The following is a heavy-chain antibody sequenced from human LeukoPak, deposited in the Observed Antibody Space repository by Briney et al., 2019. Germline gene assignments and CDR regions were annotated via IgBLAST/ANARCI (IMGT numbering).Heavy chain of an antibody. D-gene: IGHD2-2*01. Sequence: GASVKVSCKASGYTFTGYYMHWVRQAPGQGLEWMGWISAYNGNTNYAQKLQGRVTMTTDTSTSTAYMELRSLRSDDTAVYYCAREVIVVVPAATTNWFDPWGQGTLVTVSS. CDR3: AREVIVVVPAATTNWFDP. V-gene: IGHV1-18*04. CDR1: GYTFTGYY. CDR2: ISAYNGNT. J-gene: IGHJ5*02.